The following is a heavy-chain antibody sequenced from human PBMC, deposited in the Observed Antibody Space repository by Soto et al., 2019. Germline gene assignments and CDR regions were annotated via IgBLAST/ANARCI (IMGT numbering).Heavy chain of an antibody. Sequence: GGSLRLSCAASGFTFSSYGMHWVRQAPGKGLEWVAVISYDGINKDYEDSVKGRFTISRDNPKNTLYLQMNSLRAEDTAVYYCAKGYYGDYMNPHNWFDPWGQGTQVTVSS. CDR3: AKGYYGDYMNPHNWFDP. J-gene: IGHJ5*02. V-gene: IGHV3-30*18. CDR1: GFTFSSYG. D-gene: IGHD4-17*01. CDR2: ISYDGINK.